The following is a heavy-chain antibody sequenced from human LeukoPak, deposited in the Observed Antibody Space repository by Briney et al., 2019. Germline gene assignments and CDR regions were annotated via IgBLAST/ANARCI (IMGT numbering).Heavy chain of an antibody. V-gene: IGHV3-23*01. CDR2: TTSSGAGT. CDR3: AKLGTMILTPFDF. J-gene: IGHJ4*02. CDR1: GFTFSSYA. Sequence: SGGALRLSCAASGFTFSSYAMSWVRQAPGEGLEWVSSTTSSGAGTYYADSVKGRFTISRDNSKNTLYLQMSSLRAEDTAMYYCAKLGTMILTPFDFWGQGTLVTVSS. D-gene: IGHD3-22*01.